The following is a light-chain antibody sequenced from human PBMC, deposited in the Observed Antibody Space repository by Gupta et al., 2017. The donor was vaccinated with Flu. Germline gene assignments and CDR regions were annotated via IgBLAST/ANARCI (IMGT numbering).Light chain of an antibody. CDR3: QQRSNWPPWT. J-gene: IGKJ1*01. Sequence: TQSPATLSLSPGERATLSCRASQSVSSSRLLIYDASNRATGIPARFSGSGSGTDFTLTISSLEPEDFAVYYCQQRSNWPPWTFGQGTKVEIK. CDR1: QSVSSS. V-gene: IGKV3-11*01. CDR2: DAS.